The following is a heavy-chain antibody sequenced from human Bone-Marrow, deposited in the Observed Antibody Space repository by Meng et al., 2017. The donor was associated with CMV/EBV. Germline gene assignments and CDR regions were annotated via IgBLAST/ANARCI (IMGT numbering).Heavy chain of an antibody. J-gene: IGHJ6*02. D-gene: IGHD3-3*01. Sequence: ASVKVSCKASGYTFTSYGISWVRQAPGQGLEWMGWISAYNGNTNYAQKLQGRVTMTTDTSTSTAYMELRSLRSDDTAVYYCARGTYDFWSGYGYYYYYGMDVWGQGNTVNVAS. CDR1: GYTFTSYG. CDR2: ISAYNGNT. V-gene: IGHV1-18*01. CDR3: ARGTYDFWSGYGYYYYYGMDV.